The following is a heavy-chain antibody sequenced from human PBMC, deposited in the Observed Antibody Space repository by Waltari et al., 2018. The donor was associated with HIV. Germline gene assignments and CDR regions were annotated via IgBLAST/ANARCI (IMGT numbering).Heavy chain of an antibody. CDR2: IKSNTDGGTT. CDR1: GFTFSDAW. D-gene: IGHD3-16*01. CDR3: TTVGGGTRDY. V-gene: IGHV3-15*01. Sequence: EVLLVESGGGLGKPGGSLSLSCAASGFTFSDAWMSWVRQAPGKGLGWVGRIKSNTDGGTTDYAAPVKGRFTISRDDSKTTLYLEMNSLKTEDTAVYYCTTVGGGTRDYWGQGTLITVSS. J-gene: IGHJ4*02.